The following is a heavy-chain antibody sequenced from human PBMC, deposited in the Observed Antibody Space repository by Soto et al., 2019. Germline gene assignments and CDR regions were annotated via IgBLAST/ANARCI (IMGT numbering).Heavy chain of an antibody. Sequence: GGSLRLSCAASGFTFSSYGMHWVRQAPCKGLEWVAVISYDGSNKYYADSVKGRFTISRDNSKNTLYLQMNSLRAEDTAVYYCAKAKWRTNYYYYGMDVWGQGTTVTVSS. J-gene: IGHJ6*02. CDR1: GFTFSSYG. V-gene: IGHV3-30*18. CDR2: ISYDGSNK. CDR3: AKAKWRTNYYYYGMDV. D-gene: IGHD5-12*01.